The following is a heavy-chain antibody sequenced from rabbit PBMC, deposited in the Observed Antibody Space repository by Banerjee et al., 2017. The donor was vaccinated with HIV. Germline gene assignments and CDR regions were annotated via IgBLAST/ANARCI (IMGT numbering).Heavy chain of an antibody. CDR1: GIDLSSSV. V-gene: IGHV1S45*01. CDR2: IYAGDDIT. D-gene: IGHD2-1*01. Sequence: QEQLEESGGDLVKPGASLTLTCTASGIDLSSSVMCWVRQAPGKGLEWIACIYAGDDITYYASWAKGRFTISKTSSTTVTLQLTSLTAADTATYFCARGIYGVYYDILDYGMDLWGQGTLVTVS. CDR3: ARGIYGVYYDILDYGMDL. J-gene: IGHJ6*01.